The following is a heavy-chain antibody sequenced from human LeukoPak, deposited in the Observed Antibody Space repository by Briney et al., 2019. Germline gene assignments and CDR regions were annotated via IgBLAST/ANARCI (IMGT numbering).Heavy chain of an antibody. CDR3: AKDPYYDFWSGYYYFDY. D-gene: IGHD3-3*01. CDR2: ISGSGGST. Sequence: GGSLRLSCAAFGFTFSRYAISWVRQAPGKGLEWVSAISGSGGSTYYADSVKGRFTLSRDNSKNTLYLQMNSLRAEDTAVYYCAKDPYYDFWSGYYYFDYWGQGTLVTVSS. CDR1: GFTFSRYA. V-gene: IGHV3-23*01. J-gene: IGHJ4*02.